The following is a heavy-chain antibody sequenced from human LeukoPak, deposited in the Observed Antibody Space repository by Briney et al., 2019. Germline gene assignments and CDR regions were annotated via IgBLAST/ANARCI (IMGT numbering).Heavy chain of an antibody. CDR2: MYHSGST. CDR3: ARDLHPEYTRTFDI. CDR1: GGSISSGSYY. V-gene: IGHV4-61*02. Sequence: PSQTLSLTCTVSGGSISSGSYYWSWIRQPAGKGLEWIGSMYHSGSTYYNPSLKSRVTISVDTSKNHFSLKLSSVTAADTAVYYCARDLHPEYTRTFDIWGQGTMVTVSS. D-gene: IGHD2-2*01. J-gene: IGHJ3*02.